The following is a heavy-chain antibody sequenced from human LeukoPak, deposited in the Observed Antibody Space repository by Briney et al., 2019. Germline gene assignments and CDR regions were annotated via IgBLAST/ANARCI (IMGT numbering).Heavy chain of an antibody. CDR3: TSGNDYVVGLIDY. Sequence: GGSLRLSCAASGFTFRKYGMHWVRQAPGKGLEWVAVIWYDGSNKYYGDSVKGRFTVSRDNSQNTLYLQINSLRAEDTAIYYCTSGNDYVVGLIDYWGQGTLVTVSS. V-gene: IGHV3-33*03. D-gene: IGHD3-16*01. CDR1: GFTFRKYG. J-gene: IGHJ4*02. CDR2: IWYDGSNK.